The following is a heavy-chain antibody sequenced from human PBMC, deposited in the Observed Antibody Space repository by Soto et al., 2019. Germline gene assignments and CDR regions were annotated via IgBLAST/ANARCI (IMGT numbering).Heavy chain of an antibody. D-gene: IGHD4-17*01. CDR2: MHHSGST. V-gene: IGHV4-4*02. CDR1: GASISSSHW. Sequence: SETLSLTCAVSGASISSSHWWNWVRQPPGKGLEWIAEMHHSGSTNYNPSPKTRVTISIDKSKNQFSLKLTSMTAADTAIYYCARLATTVTTGDYWGQGMLVTVSS. CDR3: ARLATTVTTGDY. J-gene: IGHJ4*02.